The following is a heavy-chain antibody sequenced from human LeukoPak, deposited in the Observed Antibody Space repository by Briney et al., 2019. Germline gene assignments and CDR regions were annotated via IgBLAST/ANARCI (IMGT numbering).Heavy chain of an antibody. CDR3: AKDMGDIVVVPAAMSDAFDI. V-gene: IGHV1-69*04. Sequence: GASVKVSCKASGGTFSSYAISWVRQAPGQGLEWMGRIIPILGIANYAQKFQGRVTITADKSTSTAYMELNSLRAEDTAVYYCAKDMGDIVVVPAAMSDAFDIWGQGTMVTVSS. CDR1: GGTFSSYA. CDR2: IIPILGIA. J-gene: IGHJ3*02. D-gene: IGHD2-2*01.